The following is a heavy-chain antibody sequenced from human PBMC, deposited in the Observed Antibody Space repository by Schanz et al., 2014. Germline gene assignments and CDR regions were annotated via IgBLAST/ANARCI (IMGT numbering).Heavy chain of an antibody. CDR1: GFSFSSYS. CDR2: ISGSGGST. CDR3: ASPSGYSDYGTYFDF. Sequence: PGGSLRLSCSASGFSFSSYSMNWVRQAPGKGLEWVSGISGSGGSTYYADSVKGRFTISRDNSKNTLYLQMNSLRTEDTAVYYCASPSGYSDYGTYFDFWGQGTLVTVSS. V-gene: IGHV3-23*01. D-gene: IGHD5-12*01. J-gene: IGHJ4*02.